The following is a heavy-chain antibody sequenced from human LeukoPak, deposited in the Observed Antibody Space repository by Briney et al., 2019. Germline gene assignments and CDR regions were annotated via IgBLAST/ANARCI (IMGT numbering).Heavy chain of an antibody. Sequence: PSETLSLTCIISGGSISSYYWNWMRQTPGKGLEWIGYTYYSGRTNYNRSLRSRVTISLDTFKNQFSLKLTSVTAADTAMYYCTRGTDISVAGNYWGQGILVTVSS. D-gene: IGHD6-19*01. CDR2: TYYSGRT. CDR1: GGSISSYY. J-gene: IGHJ4*02. CDR3: TRGTDISVAGNY. V-gene: IGHV4-59*08.